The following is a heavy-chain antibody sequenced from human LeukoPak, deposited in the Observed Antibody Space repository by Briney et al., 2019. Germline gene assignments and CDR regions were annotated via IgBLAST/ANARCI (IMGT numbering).Heavy chain of an antibody. Sequence: PGGSLRLSCAASGFTVSSNYMSWVRQAPGKGLEWVSVIYSGGSTYYADSVKGRFTISRDNSKNTLYLQMNSLRAEDTAFYYCAGSSGHYSYYFDYWGQGTLVTVSS. CDR2: IYSGGST. V-gene: IGHV3-53*01. J-gene: IGHJ4*02. D-gene: IGHD3-22*01. CDR1: GFTVSSNY. CDR3: AGSSGHYSYYFDY.